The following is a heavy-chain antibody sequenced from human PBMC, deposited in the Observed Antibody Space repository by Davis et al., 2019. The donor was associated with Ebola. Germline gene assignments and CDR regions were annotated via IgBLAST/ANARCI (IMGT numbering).Heavy chain of an antibody. D-gene: IGHD2-15*01. CDR2: MSYSGRV. Sequence: LRLSCTVSGGSISSDVNYWSWIRQPPGQGLEWIAYMSYSGRVYYNPSLRRRVAISIDTSKSQFSLELRSVTAADTAVYYCSRQSSGVYYGNFEFWSQGTLITVSS. J-gene: IGHJ4*02. CDR3: SRQSSGVYYGNFEF. CDR1: GGSISSDVNY. V-gene: IGHV4-30-4*02.